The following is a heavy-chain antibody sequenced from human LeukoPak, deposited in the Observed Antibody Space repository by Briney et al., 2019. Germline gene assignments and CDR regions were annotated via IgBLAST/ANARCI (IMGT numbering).Heavy chain of an antibody. J-gene: IGHJ4*02. D-gene: IGHD2-8*01. CDR2: INPNSGGT. V-gene: IGHV1-2*02. CDR3: ARDQNIVLMVYAIY. Sequence: ASVKVSCKASGYTFTGYYMHWVRQAPGQGLEWMGWINPNSGGTNYAQKFQGRVTMTRDTSISTAYMELSRLRSDDTAVYYCARDQNIVLMVYAIYWGQGTLVTVSS. CDR1: GYTFTGYY.